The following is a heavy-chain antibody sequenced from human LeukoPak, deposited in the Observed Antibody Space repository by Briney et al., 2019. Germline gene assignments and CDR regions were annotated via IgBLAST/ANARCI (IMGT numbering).Heavy chain of an antibody. CDR1: GFTLSSSW. J-gene: IGHJ4*02. CDR2: IKEDGSEK. CDR3: ARVLRAASWRSYDY. V-gene: IGHV3-7*03. D-gene: IGHD5-18*01. Sequence: PGGSLRLSCAASGFTLSSSWMSWVRQAPGKGLEWVANIKEDGSEKYYVDSVKGRFTISRDNAKNSLYLQMNSLRVEDTAVYYCARVLRAASWRSYDYWGQGSLVTVSS.